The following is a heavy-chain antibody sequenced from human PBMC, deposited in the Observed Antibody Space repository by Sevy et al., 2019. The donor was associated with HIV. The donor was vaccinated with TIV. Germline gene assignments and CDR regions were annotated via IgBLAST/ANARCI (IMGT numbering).Heavy chain of an antibody. CDR1: GFTFSSYG. D-gene: IGHD2-8*01. CDR3: AKALNPALESMLQVNLPTLKGFDV. CDR2: IRYDGSNK. J-gene: IGHJ3*01. Sequence: GGSLRLSCAASGFTFSSYGMHWVRQAPGKGLEWVAFIRYDGSNKYYAHSVKGRFTISRDNSKNVLYLQMNSLRADDTAVYYCAKALNPALESMLQVNLPTLKGFDVWGQGTMVTVSS. V-gene: IGHV3-30*02.